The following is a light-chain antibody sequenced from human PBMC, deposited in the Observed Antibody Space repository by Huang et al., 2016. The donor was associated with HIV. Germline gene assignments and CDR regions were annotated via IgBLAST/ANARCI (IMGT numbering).Light chain of an antibody. CDR2: AAS. CDR1: QGISSY. Sequence: AIRMTQSPSSLSASTGDRVTITCRASQGISSYLAWYQQKPGKAPKLLIYAASTLQSGVPSRFSGSGSGTDFTLTISCLQSEDFATYYCQHYYTYPLTFGGGTKVEIK. V-gene: IGKV1-8*01. CDR3: QHYYTYPLT. J-gene: IGKJ4*01.